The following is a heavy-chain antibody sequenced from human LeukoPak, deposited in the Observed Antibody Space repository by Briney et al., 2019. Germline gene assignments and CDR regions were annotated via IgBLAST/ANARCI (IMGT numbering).Heavy chain of an antibody. CDR1: GFTFSSYS. CDR2: ISSSSSNI. D-gene: IGHD4-17*01. CDR3: AKAVYGNYLIIQH. Sequence: GGTLRLSCAASGFTFSSYSMNWVRQAPGKGLEWVSSISSSSSNIYYADSVKGGFTISRDNAKNSLYLQMNSLRAEDTALYYCAKAVYGNYLIIQHWGHSTLVTVSS. J-gene: IGHJ1*01. V-gene: IGHV3-21*04.